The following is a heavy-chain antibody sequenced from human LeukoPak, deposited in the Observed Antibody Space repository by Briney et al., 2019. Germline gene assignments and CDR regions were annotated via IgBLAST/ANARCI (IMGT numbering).Heavy chain of an antibody. V-gene: IGHV4-59*01. CDR1: GGSISSYY. Sequence: SETLSLTCTVSGGSISSYYWSWLRQPPGKGLEGVCYIYYSGSTNYNPSLKSRVTISVDTSKNQFSLKLSSVTAADTAVYYCARAPYGDYDDAFDIWGQGTMVTVSS. CDR3: ARAPYGDYDDAFDI. D-gene: IGHD4-17*01. CDR2: IYYSGST. J-gene: IGHJ3*02.